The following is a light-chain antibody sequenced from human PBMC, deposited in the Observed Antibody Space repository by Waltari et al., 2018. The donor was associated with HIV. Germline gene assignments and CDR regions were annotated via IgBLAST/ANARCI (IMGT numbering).Light chain of an antibody. CDR1: QSVQHF. CDR2: DAS. J-gene: IGKJ4*01. V-gene: IGKV3-11*01. CDR3: QQRISWPPT. Sequence: EIVLTQSPATLSLSPGDRATLSCRANQSVQHFLDWYQQKPGQPPRLLVYDASKRATGISPRFSGSGSGTDFTPSISSLEPEDFALYFCQQRISWPPTFGGGTRVEV.